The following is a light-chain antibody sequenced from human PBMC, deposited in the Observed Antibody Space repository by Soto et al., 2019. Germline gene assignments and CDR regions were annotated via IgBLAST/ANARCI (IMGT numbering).Light chain of an antibody. CDR2: DAS. J-gene: IGKJ5*01. CDR3: QQRSNWPRIT. CDR1: QSVSSY. V-gene: IGKV3-11*01. Sequence: VLTQLPAALSLSPREGATLSCMASQSVSSYLAWYQQKPGQAPRLLIYDASNRATGIPARFSGSGSGTDFTLTISSLEPEDFAVYYCQQRSNWPRITVGQGTRLEIK.